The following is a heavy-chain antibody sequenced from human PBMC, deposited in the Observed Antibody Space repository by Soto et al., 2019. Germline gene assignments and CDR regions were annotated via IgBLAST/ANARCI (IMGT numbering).Heavy chain of an antibody. CDR1: GGSISSSSYY. J-gene: IGHJ4*02. CDR3: ARHGYSNSPFDY. CDR2: IYYSGST. V-gene: IGHV4-39*01. D-gene: IGHD4-4*01. Sequence: SETLSLTCTVSGGSISSSSYYWGWIRQPPGKGLEWIGSIYYSGSTYYNPSLKSRVTISVDTSKNQFSLKLSSVTAADTAVYYCARHGYSNSPFDYWGQGTLVTVSS.